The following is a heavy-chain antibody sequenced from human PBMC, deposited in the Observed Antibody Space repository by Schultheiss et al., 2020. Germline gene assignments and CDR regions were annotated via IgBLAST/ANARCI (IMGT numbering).Heavy chain of an antibody. CDR1: GGSISSSSYY. V-gene: IGHV4-30-4*08. Sequence: SETLSLTCTVSGGSISSSSYYWSWIRQPPGKGLEWIGYIYYSGSTYYNPSLKSRVTISVDTSKNQFSLKLSSVTAADTAVYYCARGAFWSGPTGLIDYWGQGTLVTVSS. D-gene: IGHD3-3*01. CDR2: IYYSGST. CDR3: ARGAFWSGPTGLIDY. J-gene: IGHJ4*02.